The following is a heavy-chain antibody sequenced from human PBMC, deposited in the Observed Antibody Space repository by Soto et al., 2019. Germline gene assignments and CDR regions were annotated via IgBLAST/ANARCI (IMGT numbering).Heavy chain of an antibody. Sequence: EVQLLESGGGLVQPGGSLRLSCAASGFSFASYAMNWVRQAPGKGLEWASGIRGSGGSTYYADSVKGRFTISRDNSKNTLYLQLSSLRVEDTAVYYCAKGFGISWQYYLDYWGQGTLVTVSS. CDR2: IRGSGGST. CDR3: AKGFGISWQYYLDY. CDR1: GFSFASYA. J-gene: IGHJ4*02. V-gene: IGHV3-23*01. D-gene: IGHD3-10*01.